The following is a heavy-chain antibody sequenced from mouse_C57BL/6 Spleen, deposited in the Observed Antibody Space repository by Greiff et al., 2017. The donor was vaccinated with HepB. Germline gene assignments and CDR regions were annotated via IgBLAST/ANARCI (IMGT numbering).Heavy chain of an antibody. J-gene: IGHJ2*01. CDR1: GYTFTDYY. CDR3: AGRGSRGDFDY. Sequence: EVQLQQSGPVLVKPGASVKMSCKASGYTFTDYYMNWVKQSHGKSLEWIGVINPYNGGTSYNQKFKGKATLTVDKSSSTAYMELNSLTSEDSAVYYCAGRGSRGDFDYWGQGTTLTVSS. CDR2: INPYNGGT. V-gene: IGHV1-19*01. D-gene: IGHD1-1*01.